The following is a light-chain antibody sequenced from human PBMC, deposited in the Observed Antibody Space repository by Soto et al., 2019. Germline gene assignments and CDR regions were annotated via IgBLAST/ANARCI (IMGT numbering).Light chain of an antibody. V-gene: IGLV2-14*01. Sequence: QSALTQPASVSGSPGQSIAIPCTGTSSDVGGYDYVSWYQQHPGKAPKLMIYDVSNRPSGVSSRFSGSKSGNTASLTISGLQAEDEADYYCNSYPSSSTYVFGTGTKLTVL. CDR2: DVS. J-gene: IGLJ1*01. CDR1: SSDVGGYDY. CDR3: NSYPSSSTYV.